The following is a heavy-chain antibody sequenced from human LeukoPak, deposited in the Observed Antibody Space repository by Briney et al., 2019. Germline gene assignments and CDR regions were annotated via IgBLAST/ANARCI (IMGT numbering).Heavy chain of an antibody. CDR2: IYASGST. Sequence: SQTLSLTCTVSGGSISNLNYYWSWIRQPAGKGLEWIGRIYASGSTSYNPSLKSRVTISVDTSKNQFSLKLSSVTAADTAVYYCARDRVWSRGGDYWGQGTLVTVSS. V-gene: IGHV4-61*02. CDR1: GGSISNLNYY. D-gene: IGHD3-10*01. J-gene: IGHJ4*02. CDR3: ARDRVWSRGGDY.